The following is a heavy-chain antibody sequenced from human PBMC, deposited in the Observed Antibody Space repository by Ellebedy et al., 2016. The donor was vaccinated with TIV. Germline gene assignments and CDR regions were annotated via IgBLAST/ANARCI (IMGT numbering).Heavy chain of an antibody. Sequence: SETLSLXXTVSGGSVSSGSYYWSWIRQPPGKGLEWIGYIYYSGSTNYNPSLKSRVTISVDTSKNQFSLKLSSVTAADTAVYYCARHFSPWAKLVNAFDIWGQGTMVTVSS. CDR1: GGSVSSGSYY. D-gene: IGHD3-3*02. CDR3: ARHFSPWAKLVNAFDI. CDR2: IYYSGST. V-gene: IGHV4-61*01. J-gene: IGHJ3*02.